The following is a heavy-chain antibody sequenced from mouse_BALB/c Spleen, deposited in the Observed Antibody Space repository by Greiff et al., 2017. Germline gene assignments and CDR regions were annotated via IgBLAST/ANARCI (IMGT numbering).Heavy chain of an antibody. CDR1: GFNIKDYY. V-gene: IGHV14-4*02. J-gene: IGHJ3*01. CDR3: NARDWAY. CDR2: IDPENGDT. Sequence: EVQLQQSGAELVRSGASVKLSCTASGFNIKDYYMHWVKQRPEQGLEWIGWIDPENGDTEYAPKFQGKATMTADTSSNTAYLQLSSLTSEDTAVYYCNARDWAYWGQGTLVTVSA.